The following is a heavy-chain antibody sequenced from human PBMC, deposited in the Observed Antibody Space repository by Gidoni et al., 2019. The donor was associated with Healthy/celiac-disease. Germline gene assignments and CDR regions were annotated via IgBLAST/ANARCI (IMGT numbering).Heavy chain of an antibody. D-gene: IGHD7-27*01. Sequence: EVQLVESGGGLVQPGGSLRLSCPASGFTFSSYWMSGVRQAPGKGMEWVANIKQDGSEKYYVDSVKGRFTISRDNAKNSLYLQMNSLRAEDTAVYYCARKLGYFDYWGQGTLVTVSS. J-gene: IGHJ4*02. CDR1: GFTFSSYW. V-gene: IGHV3-7*01. CDR2: IKQDGSEK. CDR3: ARKLGYFDY.